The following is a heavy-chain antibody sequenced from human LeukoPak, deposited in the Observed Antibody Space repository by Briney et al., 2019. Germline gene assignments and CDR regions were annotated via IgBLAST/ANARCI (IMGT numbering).Heavy chain of an antibody. J-gene: IGHJ6*03. Sequence: GGSLRLSCAAPGFTFSSYWMSWVRQAPGKGLEWVANIKQDGSEKYYVDSVKGRFTISRDNAKNSLYLQMNSLRAEDTAVYYCARDLGLLERFYYYYYMDVWGKGTTVTVSS. CDR3: ARDLGLLERFYYYYYMDV. CDR2: IKQDGSEK. D-gene: IGHD3-3*02. V-gene: IGHV3-7*01. CDR1: GFTFSSYW.